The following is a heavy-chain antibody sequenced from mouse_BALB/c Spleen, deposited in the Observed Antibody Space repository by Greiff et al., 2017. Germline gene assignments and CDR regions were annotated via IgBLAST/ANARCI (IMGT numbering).Heavy chain of an antibody. V-gene: IGHV5-9-3*01. D-gene: IGHD2-1*01. CDR2: ISSGGSYT. CDR3: ARGDGNYDRVWFAY. J-gene: IGHJ3*01. CDR1: GFTFSSYA. Sequence: EVNLVESGGGLVKPGGSLKLSCAASGFTFSSYAMSWVRQTPEKRLEWVATISSGGSYTYYPDSVKGRFTISRDNAKNTLYLQMSSLRSEDTAMYYCARGDGNYDRVWFAYWGQGTLVTVSA.